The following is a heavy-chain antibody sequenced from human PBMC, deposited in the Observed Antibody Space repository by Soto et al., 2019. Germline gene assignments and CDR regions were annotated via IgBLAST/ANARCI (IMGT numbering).Heavy chain of an antibody. D-gene: IGHD6-6*01. V-gene: IGHV5-51*01. CDR1: GYSFTSYW. CDR2: IYPGDSDT. J-gene: IGHJ4*02. CDR3: ARGGRSYSSSRIRLCDY. Sequence: GESLKISCKGSGYSFTSYWIGWVRQMPGKGLEWMGIIYPGDSDTRYSPSFQDQVTISADKSISTAYLQWSSLKASDNAMYYCARGGRSYSSSRIRLCDYWGQGTLDTVSS.